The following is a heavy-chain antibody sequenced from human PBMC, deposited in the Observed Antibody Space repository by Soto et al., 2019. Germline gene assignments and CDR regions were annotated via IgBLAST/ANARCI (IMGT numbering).Heavy chain of an antibody. Sequence: VQLVESGGGLIQPGGSLRLSCAASGFTVSTNYMSWVRQAPGKGLEWVSVIYSVGTTYFADSVKGRFTISRDNSKNTLYLQMNSQRAEDTAVYFCARAASDYGLDVWGQGTTVTVSS. V-gene: IGHV3-53*01. J-gene: IGHJ6*02. CDR2: IYSVGTT. CDR3: ARAASDYGLDV. CDR1: GFTVSTNY.